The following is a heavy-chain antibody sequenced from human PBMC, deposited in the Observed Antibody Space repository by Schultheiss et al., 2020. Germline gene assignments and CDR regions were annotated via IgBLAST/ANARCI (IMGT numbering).Heavy chain of an antibody. J-gene: IGHJ4*02. D-gene: IGHD4-17*01. CDR1: RFTFSSYG. Sequence: GESLKISCAASRFTFSSYGMHWVRQAPGKGLEWVAVIWYDGTNKYYADSVKGRFTISRDNSKNTLYLQMNSLRAEDTAVYYCARDLYYGDSSFDYWGQGTLVTVSS. V-gene: IGHV3-33*01. CDR3: ARDLYYGDSSFDY. CDR2: IWYDGTNK.